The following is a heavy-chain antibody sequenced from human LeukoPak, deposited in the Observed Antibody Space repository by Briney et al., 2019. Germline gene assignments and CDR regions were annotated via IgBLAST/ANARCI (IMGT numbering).Heavy chain of an antibody. J-gene: IGHJ4*02. Sequence: GGSLRLSCAASGFTFSNYAMSWVRQAPGKGLECVSAISGGGGSTYYADSVKGRFTISRDNSKYTLYLQMNGLRAGDTAVYYCAKDSFRLWFGEFDYWGQGTLVTVSS. CDR3: AKDSFRLWFGEFDY. D-gene: IGHD3-10*01. CDR2: ISGGGGST. V-gene: IGHV3-23*01. CDR1: GFTFSNYA.